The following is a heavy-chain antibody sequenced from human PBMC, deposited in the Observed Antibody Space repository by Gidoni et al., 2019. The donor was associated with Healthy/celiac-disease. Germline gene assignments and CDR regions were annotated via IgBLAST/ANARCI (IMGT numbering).Heavy chain of an antibody. J-gene: IGHJ4*02. CDR3: ARAGPTTVTTGDYFDY. V-gene: IGHV3-11*01. CDR1: GFTFSDYY. CDR2: ISSSGSTI. D-gene: IGHD4-17*01. Sequence: QVQLVESGGGLVKPGGSLRLSCAASGFTFSDYYMSWSRQAPGKGLEWVSDISSSGSTIYYADSVKGRFTISRDNAKNSLYLQMNSRRAEDTAVYYCARAGPTTVTTGDYFDYWGQGTLVTVSS.